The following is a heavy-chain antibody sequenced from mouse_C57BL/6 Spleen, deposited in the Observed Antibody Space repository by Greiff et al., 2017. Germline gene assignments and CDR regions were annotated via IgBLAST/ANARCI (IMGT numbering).Heavy chain of an antibody. V-gene: IGHV2-2*01. D-gene: IGHD1-1*01. J-gene: IGHJ3*01. Sequence: VHLEQSGPGLVQPSQSLSITCTASGFSLTSSGVHWVRQTPGKGLEWLGVIGSVGGTDYNEGFISRLIISKDNSKSQVFFKMSSLQSEDSAVYYCARGGLVRAWFADWGQGTLVTVSA. CDR1: GFSLTSSG. CDR2: IGSVGGT. CDR3: ARGGLVRAWFAD.